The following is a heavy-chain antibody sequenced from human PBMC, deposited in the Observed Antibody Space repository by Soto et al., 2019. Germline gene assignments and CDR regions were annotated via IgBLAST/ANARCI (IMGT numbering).Heavy chain of an antibody. Sequence: QVQLVQSGAEVKKPGASVKVSCKASGYTFTGYYMHWVRQAPGPGLEWMGWINPNSGGTNYAQKFQGWVTMTRDTSISTAYMELSRLRSDDTAVYYCARDHPSIAVAGSYYFDYWGQGTLVTVSS. CDR2: INPNSGGT. J-gene: IGHJ4*02. CDR1: GYTFTGYY. D-gene: IGHD6-19*01. V-gene: IGHV1-2*04. CDR3: ARDHPSIAVAGSYYFDY.